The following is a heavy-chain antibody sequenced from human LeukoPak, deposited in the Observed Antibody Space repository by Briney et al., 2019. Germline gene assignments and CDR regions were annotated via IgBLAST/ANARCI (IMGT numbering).Heavy chain of an antibody. CDR2: ISSSSSYI. V-gene: IGHV3-21*01. D-gene: IGHD5-12*01. CDR1: GFTFSSYA. CDR3: ARLGGSNDAFDI. J-gene: IGHJ3*02. Sequence: GGSLRLSCAASGFTFSSYAMNWVRQAPGNGLEWVSSISSSSSYIYYADSVKGRFTISRDNAKNSLYLQMNSLRAEDTAVYYCARLGGSNDAFDIWGQGTMVTVSS.